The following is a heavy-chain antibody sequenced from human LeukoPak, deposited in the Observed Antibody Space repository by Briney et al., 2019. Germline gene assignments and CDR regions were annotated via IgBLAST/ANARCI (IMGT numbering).Heavy chain of an antibody. Sequence: SETLSLTCAVYGGSFSGYYWSWIRQPPGKGLEWIGEINHSGSTNYNPSLESRVTISVDTSKNQFSLKLSSVTAADTAVYYCARGRSYTYYDFWSGYLNLYYFDYWGQGTLVTVSS. CDR2: INHSGST. V-gene: IGHV4-34*01. D-gene: IGHD3-3*01. CDR1: GGSFSGYY. J-gene: IGHJ4*02. CDR3: ARGRSYTYYDFWSGYLNLYYFDY.